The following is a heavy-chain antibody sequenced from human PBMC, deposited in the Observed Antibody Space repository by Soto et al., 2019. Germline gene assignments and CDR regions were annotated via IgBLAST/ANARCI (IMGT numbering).Heavy chain of an antibody. CDR3: ARDSEQYQHPHMYYYYGMDV. CDR2: IYSGGST. D-gene: IGHD2-2*01. V-gene: IGHV3-66*01. CDR1: GFTVSSNY. J-gene: IGHJ6*02. Sequence: EVQLVESGGGLVQPGGSLRLSCAASGFTVSSNYMSWVRQAPGKGLEWVSVIYSGGSTYYADSVKGRFTISRDNSKNTLYLQMNSLRAEDTAVYYCARDSEQYQHPHMYYYYGMDVWGQGTTVTVSS.